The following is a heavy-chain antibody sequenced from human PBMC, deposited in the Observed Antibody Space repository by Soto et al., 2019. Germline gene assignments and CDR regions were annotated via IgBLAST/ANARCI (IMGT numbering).Heavy chain of an antibody. J-gene: IGHJ6*02. CDR3: AASSRYPSSSWYRAAQQYCYYGMDV. D-gene: IGHD6-13*01. CDR1: GFTFTSSA. V-gene: IGHV1-58*01. Sequence: SVKVSCKASGFTFTSSAVQWVRQARGQRLEWIGWIVVGSGSTNYAQKFQERVTITRDMSTSTAYMELRSLRSEDTAVYYCAASSRYPSSSWYRAAQQYCYYGMDVWGQGTTVTVFS. CDR2: IVVGSGST.